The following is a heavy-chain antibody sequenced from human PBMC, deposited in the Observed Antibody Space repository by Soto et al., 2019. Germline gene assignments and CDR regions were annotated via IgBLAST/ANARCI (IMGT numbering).Heavy chain of an antibody. CDR2: IKQDGSEK. CDR1: GFTFSSYW. V-gene: IGHV3-7*01. Sequence: GGSLRLSCAASGFTFSSYWMSWVRQAPGKGLEWVANIKQDGSEKYYVDSVKGRFTISRDNAKNSLYLQMNSLRAEDTAVYYCARGDIVVVPAPNWFDPWGQGTLVTVSS. J-gene: IGHJ5*02. CDR3: ARGDIVVVPAPNWFDP. D-gene: IGHD2-2*01.